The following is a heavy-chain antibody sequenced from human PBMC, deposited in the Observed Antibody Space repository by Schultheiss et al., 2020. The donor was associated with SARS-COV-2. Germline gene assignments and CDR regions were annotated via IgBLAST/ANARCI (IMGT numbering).Heavy chain of an antibody. CDR2: IWYDGSNK. CDR3: ARAQNYDFWSGSLGGAIDY. J-gene: IGHJ4*02. Sequence: GGSLRLSCAASGFTFSSYGMHWVRQAPGKGLEWVAVIWYDGSNKYYADSVKGRFTISRDNSKNTLYLQMNSLRAEDTAVYYCARAQNYDFWSGSLGGAIDYWGQGTLVTVSS. D-gene: IGHD3-3*01. V-gene: IGHV3-33*08. CDR1: GFTFSSYG.